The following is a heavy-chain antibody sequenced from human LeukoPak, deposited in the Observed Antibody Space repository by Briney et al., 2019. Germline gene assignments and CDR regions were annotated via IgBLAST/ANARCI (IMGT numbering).Heavy chain of an antibody. J-gene: IGHJ4*02. CDR2: VYPADSDT. V-gene: IGHV5-51*01. Sequence: GESLKISCKGSGYRFSSHWIGWVRQTPGKGLEWMGIVYPADSDTRYSPSFQGQVTISADKSISTAYLQWSSLKASDTAMYYCARRTDPYYSNYVHFDHWGQGTLVSVSS. D-gene: IGHD4-11*01. CDR3: ARRTDPYYSNYVHFDH. CDR1: GYRFSSHW.